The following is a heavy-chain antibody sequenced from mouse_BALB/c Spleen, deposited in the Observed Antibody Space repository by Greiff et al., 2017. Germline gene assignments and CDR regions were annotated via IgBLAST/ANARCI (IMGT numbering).Heavy chain of an antibody. J-gene: IGHJ2*01. CDR2: ISYSGST. D-gene: IGHD1-1*01. CDR3: ARCYYGSSSYYFDY. CDR1: GYSITSDYA. V-gene: IGHV3-2*02. Sequence: EVKLQESGPGLVKPSQSLSLTCTVTGYSITSDYAWNWIRQFPGNKLEWMGYISYSGSTSYNPSLKSRISITRDTSKNQFFLQLNSVTTEDTATYYCARCYYGSSSYYFDYWGQGTTLTVSS.